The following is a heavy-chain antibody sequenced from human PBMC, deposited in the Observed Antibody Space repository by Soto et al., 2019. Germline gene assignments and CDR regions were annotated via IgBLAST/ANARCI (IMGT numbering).Heavy chain of an antibody. CDR3: AKTIHGNAFDI. D-gene: IGHD3-9*01. J-gene: IGHJ3*02. Sequence: QVQLVESGGGVVQPGRSLRLSCVASGFIFSSYGMYWVRQAPGKGLEWVAVISYDGSNKYYADSVKGRFTISRDNSKNTLYLQMNSLRAEDTAVYYCAKTIHGNAFDIWGQGTMVTVSS. CDR2: ISYDGSNK. CDR1: GFIFSSYG. V-gene: IGHV3-30*18.